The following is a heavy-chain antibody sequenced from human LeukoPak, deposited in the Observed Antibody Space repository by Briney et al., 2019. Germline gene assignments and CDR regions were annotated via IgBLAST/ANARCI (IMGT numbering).Heavy chain of an antibody. Sequence: GGSLRLSCEASGFTFSSYQMNWVRQAPGKGLEWISYITSTGSTIYYADSVRGRFTISRDNAKNSLYLQMSSLRAEDTAIYYCAKEDDSGSLFDYWGQGTLVTVSS. D-gene: IGHD3-10*01. CDR3: AKEDDSGSLFDY. V-gene: IGHV3-48*03. J-gene: IGHJ4*02. CDR1: GFTFSSYQ. CDR2: ITSTGSTI.